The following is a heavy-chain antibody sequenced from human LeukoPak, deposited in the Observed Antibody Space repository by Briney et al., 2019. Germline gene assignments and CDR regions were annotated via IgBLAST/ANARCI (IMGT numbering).Heavy chain of an antibody. CDR3: ARSSATAQPPNWFDP. CDR1: GLTFSSHW. Sequence: GGSLRLSCAASGLTFSSHWMHWVRQAPGKGLEWVSSISSSSSYIYYADSVKGRFTISRDNAKNSLYLQMNSLRAEDTAVYYCARSSATAQPPNWFDPWGQGTLVTVSS. D-gene: IGHD4-11*01. CDR2: ISSSSSYI. V-gene: IGHV3-21*01. J-gene: IGHJ5*02.